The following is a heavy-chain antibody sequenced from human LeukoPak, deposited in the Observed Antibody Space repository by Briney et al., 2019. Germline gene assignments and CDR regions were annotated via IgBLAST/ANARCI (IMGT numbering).Heavy chain of an antibody. D-gene: IGHD2-21*02. CDR3: ARHHPRNTADF. J-gene: IGHJ4*02. V-gene: IGHV4-59*08. Sequence: PSETLSLTCTVSGGSISSYYWSWIRQPPGKGLEWIGYIYYSGSTNYNPSLKSRVTISVDTSKNQFSLKLSSVTAADTAVYYCARHHPRNTADFWGQGTLVTVSS. CDR2: IYYSGST. CDR1: GGSISSYY.